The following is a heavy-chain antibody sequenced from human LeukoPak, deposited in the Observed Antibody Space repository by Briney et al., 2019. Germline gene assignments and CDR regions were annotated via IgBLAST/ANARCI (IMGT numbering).Heavy chain of an antibody. D-gene: IGHD3-16*01. CDR1: GFTFSSYW. V-gene: IGHV3-7*01. CDR3: ARDPLLTGRDAFDI. CDR2: IKQDGSEE. Sequence: PGGSLRLSCAASGFTFSSYWMSWVRQAPGKGLEWVANIKQDGSEEYYVDSVKGRFTISRDNAKNSLYLQMNSLRAEDTAVYYCARDPLLTGRDAFDIWGQGTMVTVSS. J-gene: IGHJ3*02.